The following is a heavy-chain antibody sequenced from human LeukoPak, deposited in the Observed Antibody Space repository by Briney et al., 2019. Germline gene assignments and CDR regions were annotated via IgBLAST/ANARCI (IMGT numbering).Heavy chain of an antibody. Sequence: GGSLRLSCAASGFTLKNYWMHWVRQAPGKGLVWDSRIDSDGSSTNYADSVKGRFTISRDNAKNTLYLQMNSLRAEDTAVYYCALIGLDSSGYYYDYLDYWGQGTLVTVSS. V-gene: IGHV3-74*01. CDR1: GFTLKNYW. J-gene: IGHJ4*02. CDR3: ALIGLDSSGYYYDYLDY. D-gene: IGHD3-22*01. CDR2: IDSDGSST.